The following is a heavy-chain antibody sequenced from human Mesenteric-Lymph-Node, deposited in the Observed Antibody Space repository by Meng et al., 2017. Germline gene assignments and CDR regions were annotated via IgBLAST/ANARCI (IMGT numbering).Heavy chain of an antibody. J-gene: IGHJ4*02. CDR2: IYYSGRT. CDR1: VGSISSSTYY. D-gene: IGHD3-10*01. V-gene: IGHV4-39*01. Sequence: QLQLQESGPGLVKPSETLSPTCTASVGSISSSTYYWVWIRQPPGKGLEWIGSIYYSGRTYYNPSLKSRVTMSVDTSKNQFSLKLRSVTAADTAVYYCARLWFGERPPDYWGQGTLVTVSS. CDR3: ARLWFGERPPDY.